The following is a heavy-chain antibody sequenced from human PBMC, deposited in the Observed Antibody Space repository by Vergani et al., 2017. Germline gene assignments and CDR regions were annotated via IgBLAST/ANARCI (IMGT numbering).Heavy chain of an antibody. Sequence: EVQLVESGGGLVQPGGSLRLSCAASGFTFSSYWMSWVRQAPGKGLEWVANIKQDGSEKYYADSVKGRFTISRDNSKNTLYLQMNSLRAEDTAVYYCARRLGVNYYYGMDVWGQGTTVTVSS. CDR2: IKQDGSEK. CDR3: ARRLGVNYYYGMDV. D-gene: IGHD3-10*01. V-gene: IGHV3-7*03. CDR1: GFTFSSYW. J-gene: IGHJ6*02.